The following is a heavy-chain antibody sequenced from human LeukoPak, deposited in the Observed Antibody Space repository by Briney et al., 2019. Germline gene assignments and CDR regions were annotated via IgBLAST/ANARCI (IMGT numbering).Heavy chain of an antibody. V-gene: IGHV3-15*01. CDR1: GFTFTNAW. CDR2: IKSKNAGATT. D-gene: IGHD3-10*01. CDR3: TTDACLRGVPGGSAY. Sequence: GGSLRLSCAVSGFTFTNAWMIWVRQAPGKGLEWVGRIKSKNAGATTDYAAPVKGRFTISRDDSTTTLYLHMDSLQTEDTGIYYCTTDACLRGVPGGSAYWGQGTLVIVSS. J-gene: IGHJ4*02.